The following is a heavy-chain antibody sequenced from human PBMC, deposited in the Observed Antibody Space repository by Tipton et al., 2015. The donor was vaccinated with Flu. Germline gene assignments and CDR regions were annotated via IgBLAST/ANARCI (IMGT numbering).Heavy chain of an antibody. CDR3: ARGGFGVVILPLDY. CDR1: GGSISSSSYY. D-gene: IGHD3-3*01. CDR2: IYYSGST. Sequence: TLSLTCTVSGGSISSSSYYWGWIRQPPGKGLEWIGSIYYSGSTYYNPSLKSRVTISVDTSKNQFSLKLSSVTAADTAVYYCARGGFGVVILPLDYWGQGTLVTVSS. J-gene: IGHJ4*02. V-gene: IGHV4-39*01.